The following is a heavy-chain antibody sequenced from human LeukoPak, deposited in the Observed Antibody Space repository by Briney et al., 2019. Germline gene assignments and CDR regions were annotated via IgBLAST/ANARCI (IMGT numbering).Heavy chain of an antibody. J-gene: IGHJ4*02. Sequence: SVKVSCKASGGTFSSYAISWVRQAPGQGLEWMGGIIPIFGTANYAQKFQGRVTITADESTSTAYMELSSLRSEDTAVYYCARTERRGYSYGSGFDYWGQGTLVTVSS. D-gene: IGHD5-18*01. CDR2: IIPIFGTA. CDR3: ARTERRGYSYGSGFDY. V-gene: IGHV1-69*13. CDR1: GGTFSSYA.